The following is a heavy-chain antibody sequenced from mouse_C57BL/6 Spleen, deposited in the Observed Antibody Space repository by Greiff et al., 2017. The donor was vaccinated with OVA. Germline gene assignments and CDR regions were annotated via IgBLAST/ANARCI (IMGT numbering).Heavy chain of an antibody. CDR1: GYTFTDYY. Sequence: SGPVLVKPGASVKMSCKASGYTFTDYYMNWVKQSHGKSLEWIGVINPYNGGTSYNQKFKGKATLTVDKSSSTAYMELNSLTSEDSAVYYCAREGDDFDYWGQGTTLTVSS. J-gene: IGHJ2*01. CDR2: INPYNGGT. V-gene: IGHV1-19*01. D-gene: IGHD3-3*01. CDR3: AREGDDFDY.